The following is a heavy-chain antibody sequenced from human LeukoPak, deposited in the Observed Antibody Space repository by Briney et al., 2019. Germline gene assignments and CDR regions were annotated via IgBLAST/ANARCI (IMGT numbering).Heavy chain of an antibody. CDR3: ARGEAQDAFDI. D-gene: IGHD3-16*01. V-gene: IGHV4-61*08. CDR1: GGSISSGGYS. J-gene: IGHJ3*02. Sequence: SETLSLTCAVSGGSISSGGYSWSWIRQPPGKGLEWIGYIYYSGSTNYNPSLKSRVTISVDTSKNQFSLKLSSVTAADTAVYYCARGEAQDAFDIWGQGTMVTVSS. CDR2: IYYSGST.